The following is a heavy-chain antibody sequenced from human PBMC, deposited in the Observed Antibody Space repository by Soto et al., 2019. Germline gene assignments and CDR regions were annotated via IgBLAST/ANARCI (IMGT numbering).Heavy chain of an antibody. CDR3: ARESFELSGYDSYYYYGMDV. CDR1: GFTVSSNY. D-gene: IGHD3-22*01. CDR2: IYSGGST. Sequence: GGSLRLSCAASGFTVSSNYMSWVRQAPGKGLEWVSVIYSGGSTYYADSVKGRFTISRDNSKNTLYLQMNSLRAEDTAVYYCARESFELSGYDSYYYYGMDVWGQGTTVTVSS. J-gene: IGHJ6*02. V-gene: IGHV3-53*01.